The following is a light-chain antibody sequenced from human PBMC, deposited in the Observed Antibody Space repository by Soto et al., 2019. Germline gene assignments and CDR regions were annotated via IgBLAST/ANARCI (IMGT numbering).Light chain of an antibody. CDR3: TSYTVSNTYV. CDR2: DVS. CDR1: SSDVGGYNF. Sequence: QSALTQPPSASGSPGQSVTISCTGTSSDVGGYNFVSWYQQHPGKAPKLLIYDVSQRSSGVPDRFSGSKSGNTASLTVSGLQAEDEADYYCTSYTVSNTYVFGTGTKVTVL. V-gene: IGLV2-8*01. J-gene: IGLJ1*01.